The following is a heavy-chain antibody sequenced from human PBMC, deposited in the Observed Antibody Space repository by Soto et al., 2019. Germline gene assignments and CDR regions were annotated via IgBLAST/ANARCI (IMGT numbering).Heavy chain of an antibody. V-gene: IGHV4-4*02. D-gene: IGHD1-26*01. CDR3: VGGRDYDY. CDR1: SGSITTSVL. Sequence: PSETLSLTCDVSSGSITTSVLWTWVRQFPGKGLEWIGEIAHDGHTNYNPSLSGRVTMSVDLSNSQFSLKVASVTAADTAVYFCVGGRDYDYWGQGTLVTV. J-gene: IGHJ4*02. CDR2: IAHDGHT.